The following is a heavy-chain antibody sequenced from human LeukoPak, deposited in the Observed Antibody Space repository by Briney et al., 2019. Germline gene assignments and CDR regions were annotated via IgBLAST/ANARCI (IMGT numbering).Heavy chain of an antibody. CDR1: GFTFSSYW. CDR2: IKQDGSEK. D-gene: IGHD5-18*01. V-gene: IGHV3-7*01. CDR3: ARDTRGYSYGFGQYGMDV. J-gene: IGHJ6*02. Sequence: PGGSLRLSCAASGFTFSSYWMSWVRQAPGKGLEWVANIKQDGSEKYYVDSVKGRFTISRDNAKNSLYLQMNSLRAEDTAVYYCARDTRGYSYGFGQYGMDVWGQGTTVTVSS.